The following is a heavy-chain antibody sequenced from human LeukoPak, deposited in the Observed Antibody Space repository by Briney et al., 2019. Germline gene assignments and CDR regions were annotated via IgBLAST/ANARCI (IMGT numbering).Heavy chain of an antibody. CDR2: IKQGGSAK. CDR1: RPTFSRYW. J-gene: IGHJ3*02. D-gene: IGHD3-10*01. V-gene: IGHV3-7*01. CDR3: ATDPPLYDDAFDM. Sequence: GGSLRLSCAPARPTFSRYWMTWVRHVPGKGLEWVANIKQGGSAKNHADSVKGRFTLSRDNDRTSLYLQVNSRPGDDTAVYYCATDPPLYDDAFDMWGEGTVVTVSS.